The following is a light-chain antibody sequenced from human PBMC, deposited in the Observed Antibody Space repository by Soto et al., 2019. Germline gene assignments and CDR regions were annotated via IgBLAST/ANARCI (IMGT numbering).Light chain of an antibody. CDR2: VNS. J-gene: IGLJ2*01. V-gene: IGLV1-40*01. CDR3: QSYDSSLSVV. Sequence: QSVLTQPPSVSGAPGQRVTISCTGSGSNIGAGYDVHWCQQLPGTAPKLLIYVNSNRPSGVPDRFSGSKSGTSASLAITGLQAEDEADYYCQSYDSSLSVVFGGGTKLTVL. CDR1: GSNIGAGYD.